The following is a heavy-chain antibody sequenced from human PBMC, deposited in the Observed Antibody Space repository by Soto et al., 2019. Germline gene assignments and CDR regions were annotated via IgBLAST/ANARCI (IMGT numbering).Heavy chain of an antibody. Sequence: ASVKVSCKASGYTFTSYAMHWVRQAPGQRLEWMGWINAGNGNTKYPQKFQGRVTITRDTSASTAYMELSSLRSEDTAVYYCARDSSSWPETSYNLFDPWGKGTLVTVSS. CDR2: INAGNGNT. J-gene: IGHJ5*02. CDR1: GYTFTSYA. V-gene: IGHV1-3*01. D-gene: IGHD6-13*01. CDR3: ARDSSSWPETSYNLFDP.